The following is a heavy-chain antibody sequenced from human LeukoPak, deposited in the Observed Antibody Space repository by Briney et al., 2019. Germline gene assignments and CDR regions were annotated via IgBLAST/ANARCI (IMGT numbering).Heavy chain of an antibody. CDR2: INPDGSST. CDR1: GFTFSTYW. J-gene: IGHJ4*02. Sequence: GGSRRLSCAASGFTFSTYWMYWVRQAPGRGLVWVSRINPDGSSTDYADSVKGRFTISRDNAKNTLYLQMNSLRAEDTAVYYCASQLIHTPIEDWGQGTRLTLSS. CDR3: ASQLIHTPIED. D-gene: IGHD5-24*01. V-gene: IGHV3-74*01.